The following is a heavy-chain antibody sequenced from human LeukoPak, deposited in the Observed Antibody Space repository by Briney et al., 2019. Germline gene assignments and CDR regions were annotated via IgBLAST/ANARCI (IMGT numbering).Heavy chain of an antibody. V-gene: IGHV3-9*01. CDR2: ISWNSGSI. CDR3: GTTVTTGRRY. Sequence: SLRLSCAASGFTFDDYAMHWVRQAPGKGLEWVSGISWNSGSIGYADSVKGRFTISRDNAKNSLCLQMNSLRAEDTAVYYCGTTVTTGRRYWGQGTLVTVSS. J-gene: IGHJ4*02. D-gene: IGHD4-17*01. CDR1: GFTFDDYA.